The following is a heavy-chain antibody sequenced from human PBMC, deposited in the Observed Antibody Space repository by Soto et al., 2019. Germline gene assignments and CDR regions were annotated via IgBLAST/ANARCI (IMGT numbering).Heavy chain of an antibody. J-gene: IGHJ4*02. V-gene: IGHV4-39*01. CDR3: ARRYRRGSYCEY. CDR1: GGSISSSSYC. CDR2: TYYSGST. Sequence: QLQLQESGPGVVKPSETLSLTCTVSGGSISSSSYCWDWIRQPPGKGREWIATTYYSGSTYYTPSLKSRVPPSADTAENKFSLKLSSVTAADTAVYYFARRYRRGSYCEYWGQGPLVTVSS. D-gene: IGHD3-16*01.